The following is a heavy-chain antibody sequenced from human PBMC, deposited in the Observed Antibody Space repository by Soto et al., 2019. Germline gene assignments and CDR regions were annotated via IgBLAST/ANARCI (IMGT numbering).Heavy chain of an antibody. Sequence: SETLSLTCAVYGGSFSGYYWSWIRQPPGKGLEWIGEINHSGSTNFNPSLKSRVSISVDTSKKQFSLKLSSVTAADTAVYYCAVYLKSTMAVHGYFYLWGRGTLVTGSS. CDR1: GGSFSGYY. CDR3: AVYLKSTMAVHGYFYL. V-gene: IGHV4-34*01. J-gene: IGHJ2*01. CDR2: INHSGST. D-gene: IGHD5-12*01.